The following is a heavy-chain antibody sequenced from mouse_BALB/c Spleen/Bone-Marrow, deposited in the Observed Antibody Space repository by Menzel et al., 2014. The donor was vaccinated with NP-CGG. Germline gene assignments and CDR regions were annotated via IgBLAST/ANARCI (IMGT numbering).Heavy chain of an antibody. J-gene: IGHJ2*01. CDR1: GYTFTSYW. CDR2: INPSNGRT. CDR3: ARELGQGY. D-gene: IGHD4-1*01. Sequence: LQESGAELVKPGASVKLSCKASGYTFTSYWMHWVKQRPGQGLEWIGEINPSNGRTNYNEKFKSKATLTVDKSSSTAYMQLSSLTSEDSAVYYCARELGQGYWGQGTTLTVSS. V-gene: IGHV1S81*02.